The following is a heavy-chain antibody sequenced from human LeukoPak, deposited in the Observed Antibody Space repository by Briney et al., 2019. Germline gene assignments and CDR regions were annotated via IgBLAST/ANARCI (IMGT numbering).Heavy chain of an antibody. CDR2: IIPIFGTA. CDR1: GGTFSSYA. V-gene: IGHV1-69*05. J-gene: IGHJ4*02. D-gene: IGHD3-22*01. Sequence: SVKVSCMASGGTFSSYAISWVRQAPGQGLEWMGGIIPIFGTANYAQKFQGRVTITTDESTSTAYMEPSSLRSEDTAVYYCASTSPRGDSSGYYYVDWGQGTLVTVSS. CDR3: ASTSPRGDSSGYYYVD.